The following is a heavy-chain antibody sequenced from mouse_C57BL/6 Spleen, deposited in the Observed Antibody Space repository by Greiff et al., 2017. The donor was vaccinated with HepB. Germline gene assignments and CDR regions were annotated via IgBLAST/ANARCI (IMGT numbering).Heavy chain of an antibody. J-gene: IGHJ4*01. CDR3: ARLYYDYDGNYAMDY. V-gene: IGHV1-42*01. CDR1: GYSFTGYY. D-gene: IGHD2-4*01. Sequence: VQLQQSGPELVKPGASVKISCKASGYSFTGYYMNWVKQSPEKSLEWIGEINPSTGGTTYNQKFKAKATLTVDKSSSTAYMQLKSLTSEDSAVYYCARLYYDYDGNYAMDYWGQGTSVTVSS. CDR2: INPSTGGT.